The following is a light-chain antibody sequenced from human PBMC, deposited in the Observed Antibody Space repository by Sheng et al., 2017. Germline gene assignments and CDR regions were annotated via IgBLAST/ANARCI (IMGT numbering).Light chain of an antibody. CDR3: CSYAGSNNYV. CDR2: EVT. Sequence: QSALTQPPSASGSRGQSVTISCTGTNSDVGGYDYVSWYQQHPGKAPKLIIFEVTKRPSGVPDRFSGSKSGSTASLTISGLQAEDEADYYCCSYAGSNNYVFGTGTKV. J-gene: IGLJ1*01. V-gene: IGLV2-8*01. CDR1: NSDVGGYDY.